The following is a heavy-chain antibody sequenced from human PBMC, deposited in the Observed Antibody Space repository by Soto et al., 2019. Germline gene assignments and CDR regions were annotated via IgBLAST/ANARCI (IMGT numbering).Heavy chain of an antibody. V-gene: IGHV1-69*13. CDR3: ARDNRPVVTATGDYYYGMDV. Sequence: GASVKVSCKASGGTFSTYPISWVRQAPGQGLEWMGGIIPIFGTAKYAQKFQGRVTIIADESTSTAYMELSSLRSEDTAVYYCARDNRPVVTATGDYYYGMDVWGQGTTVTVSS. CDR2: IIPIFGTA. D-gene: IGHD2-21*02. CDR1: GGTFSTYP. J-gene: IGHJ6*02.